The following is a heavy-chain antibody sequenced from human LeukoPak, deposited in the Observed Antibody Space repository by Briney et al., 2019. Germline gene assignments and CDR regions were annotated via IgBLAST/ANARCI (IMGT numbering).Heavy chain of an antibody. Sequence: TSETLSLTCAVYGGSFSGYYWSWIRQPPGKGLEWIGEINHSGSTNYNPSLKSRGTISVDTSNNQFPLQLSSVLGADATVYYCGTLRYSVYSLDYWGQGSLVTVSS. J-gene: IGHJ4*02. CDR2: INHSGST. CDR1: GGSFSGYY. D-gene: IGHD5/OR15-5a*01. V-gene: IGHV4-34*01. CDR3: GTLRYSVYSLDY.